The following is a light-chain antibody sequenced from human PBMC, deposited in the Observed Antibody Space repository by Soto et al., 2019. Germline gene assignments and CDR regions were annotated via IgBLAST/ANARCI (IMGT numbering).Light chain of an antibody. J-gene: IGKJ1*01. CDR1: LDVNSY. V-gene: IGKV3-11*01. Sequence: VLTQYPATLSLSPGERSTLSCMASLDVNSYLAWYQQKPGQAPRLLIYDASNRAAGIPARFSGSGSGTDFTLTISSLEPEDFAIYYCQRLNSYPQTVGPVTKVDIK. CDR2: DAS. CDR3: QRLNSYPQT.